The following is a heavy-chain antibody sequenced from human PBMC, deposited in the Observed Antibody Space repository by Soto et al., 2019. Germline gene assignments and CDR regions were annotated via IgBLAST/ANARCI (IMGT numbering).Heavy chain of an antibody. V-gene: IGHV3-74*01. CDR2: INGDGSTT. CDR3: ARVDYGAYYFDY. Sequence: EVQLVESGGGLFQPGGSLRLPCEASGFIFSTYWMPWVPQAPGKGRLWVSGINGDGSTTTNADSVKGRFTISRDNAKNTLYLQMNSLRAEDTAVYYCARVDYGAYYFDYWGQGTLVTVSS. CDR1: GFIFSTYW. D-gene: IGHD4-17*01. J-gene: IGHJ4*02.